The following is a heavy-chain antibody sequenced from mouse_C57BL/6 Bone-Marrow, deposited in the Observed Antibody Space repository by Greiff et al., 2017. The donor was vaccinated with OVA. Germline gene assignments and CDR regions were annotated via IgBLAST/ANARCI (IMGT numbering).Heavy chain of an antibody. D-gene: IGHD2-5*01. Sequence: EVMLVESEGGLVQPGSSMKLSCTASGFTFSDYYMAWVRQVPEKGLEWVANINYDGSSTYYLDSLKSRFIISRDNAKNILYLQMSSLKSEDTATYYCAMAYYSNFYWYFDVWGTGTTVTVSS. CDR2: INYDGSST. CDR3: AMAYYSNFYWYFDV. V-gene: IGHV5-16*01. CDR1: GFTFSDYY. J-gene: IGHJ1*03.